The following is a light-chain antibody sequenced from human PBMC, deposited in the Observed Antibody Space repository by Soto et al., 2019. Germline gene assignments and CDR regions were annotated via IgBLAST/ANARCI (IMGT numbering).Light chain of an antibody. J-gene: IGKJ2*01. V-gene: IGKV3-20*01. CDR2: GAS. CDR3: QQYGRSPMFT. CDR1: HSVSSDY. Sequence: ELVLTQSPGTLSLSPGDRATLSCRASHSVSSDYLAWYQQKPGQSPRLLIYGASRGAAGIPDRFSGSGSGTDFTITISRLETEDCAVYVYQQYGRSPMFTFGQGTKLEVK.